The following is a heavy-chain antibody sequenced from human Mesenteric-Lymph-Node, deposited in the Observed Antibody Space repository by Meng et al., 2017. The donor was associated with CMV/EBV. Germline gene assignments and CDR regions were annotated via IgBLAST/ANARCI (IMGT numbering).Heavy chain of an antibody. D-gene: IGHD5-12*01. CDR3: ATGPLRGGYSELDH. J-gene: IGHJ4*02. Sequence: ASGGTFSTHVCSWVRQAPGQGLEWVGGIIPIFGTANYAQKFQGRVTITADESTTTAYMGLSSLTSQDTAVYYWATGPLRGGYSELDHWGQGTLVTVSS. CDR2: IIPIFGTA. V-gene: IGHV1-69*01. CDR1: GGTFSTHV.